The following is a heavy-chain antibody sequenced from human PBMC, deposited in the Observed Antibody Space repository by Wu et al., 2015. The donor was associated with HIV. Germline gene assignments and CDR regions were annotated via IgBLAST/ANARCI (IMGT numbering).Heavy chain of an antibody. CDR3: ATRYDILTGPSHYYYYYMDV. Sequence: QLVQSGAEVKKPGSSVKVSCKASGGTFSSYAISWVRQAPGQGLEWMGGIIPIFGTANYAQKFQGRVTITADESTSTAYMELSSLRSEDTAVYYCATRYDILTGPSHYYYYYMDVWGKGTTVTVSS. D-gene: IGHD3-9*01. J-gene: IGHJ6*03. CDR2: IIPIFGTA. CDR1: GGTFSSYA. V-gene: IGHV1-69*12.